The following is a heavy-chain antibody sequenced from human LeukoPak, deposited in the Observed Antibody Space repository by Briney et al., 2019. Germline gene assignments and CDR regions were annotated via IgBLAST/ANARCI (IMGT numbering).Heavy chain of an antibody. CDR1: GRSISSSSYY. V-gene: IGHV4-39*01. CDR3: ARSKISSWYYAGHFDY. Sequence: SEPLSLPCTVSGRSISSSSYYWRWIRKPPGKGLEWIGSIYYCGSVYYNPSLKSRLTISVDTYKNQFSLKLSSVTAADTAVYYCARSKISSWYYAGHFDYWRQGTLVSVSS. J-gene: IGHJ4*02. D-gene: IGHD6-13*01. CDR2: IYYCGSV.